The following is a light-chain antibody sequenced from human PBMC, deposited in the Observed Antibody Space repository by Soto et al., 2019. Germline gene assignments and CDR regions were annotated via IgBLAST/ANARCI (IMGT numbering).Light chain of an antibody. V-gene: IGKV3-20*01. CDR2: GAS. CDR3: QQYGSSST. Sequence: PGETATLSCMASQSVSSSYLAWYQQKPGQAPRLLIYGASSRATGIPDRFSGSGSGTDFTLTISRLEPDDFAVYYCQQYGSSSTFGQGTRLEIK. CDR1: QSVSSSY. J-gene: IGKJ5*01.